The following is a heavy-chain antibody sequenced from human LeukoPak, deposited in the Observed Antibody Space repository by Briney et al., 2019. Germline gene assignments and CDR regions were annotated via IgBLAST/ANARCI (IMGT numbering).Heavy chain of an antibody. CDR1: GGSINNYY. J-gene: IGHJ3*02. Sequence: SETLSLTCTVSGGSINNYYWSWIRQSPGKGLEWTGYIYYRGSSNYNPSLKSRITMSVDTSKNQFSLKLNSVTAADTAVYYCARAQKDYYDSGGYHSAAAFDIWGQGTMVTVSS. V-gene: IGHV4-59*01. D-gene: IGHD3-22*01. CDR2: IYYRGSS. CDR3: ARAQKDYYDSGGYHSAAAFDI.